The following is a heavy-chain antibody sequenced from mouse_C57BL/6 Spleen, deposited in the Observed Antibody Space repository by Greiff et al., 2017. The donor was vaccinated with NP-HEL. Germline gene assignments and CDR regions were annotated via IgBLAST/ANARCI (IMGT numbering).Heavy chain of an antibody. Sequence: VQRVESGPELVKPGASVKISCKASGYAFSSSWMNWVKQRPGKGLEWIGRIYPGDGDTNYNGKFKGKATLTADKSSSTAYMQLSSLTSEDSAVYFCARSGHYYGSSYGYFDVWGTGTTVTVSS. CDR1: GYAFSSSW. D-gene: IGHD1-1*01. J-gene: IGHJ1*03. V-gene: IGHV1-82*01. CDR3: ARSGHYYGSSYGYFDV. CDR2: IYPGDGDT.